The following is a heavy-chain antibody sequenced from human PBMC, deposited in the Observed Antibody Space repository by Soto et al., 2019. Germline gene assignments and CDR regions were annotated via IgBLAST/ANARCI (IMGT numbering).Heavy chain of an antibody. CDR3: ARERMFTASVSSNWLDP. CDR1: GFPFSSYS. J-gene: IGHJ5*02. V-gene: IGHV3-21*01. D-gene: IGHD5-18*01. CDR2: ISSSSSYI. Sequence: GGSLRLSCAASGFPFSSYSMNWVRQAPGKGLEWVSSISSSSSYIYYADSVKGRFTISRDNATNSLYLQMNSLRAEDTAVYYCARERMFTASVSSNWLDPGGKGSMATVSS.